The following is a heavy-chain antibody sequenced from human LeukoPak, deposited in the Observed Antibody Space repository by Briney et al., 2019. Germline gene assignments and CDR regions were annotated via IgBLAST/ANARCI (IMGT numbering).Heavy chain of an antibody. CDR3: AKDRQWLVGGRYDY. V-gene: IGHV3-23*01. J-gene: IGHJ4*02. CDR2: ISGSGGST. CDR1: GFTFSSYA. D-gene: IGHD6-19*01. Sequence: SGGSLRLSCAASGFTFSSYAMSWVRQAPGKGLEWVSAISGSGGSTYYADSVKGRLTISRDNSKNTLYLQMNSLRAEDTAVYYCAKDRQWLVGGRYDYWGQGTLVTVSS.